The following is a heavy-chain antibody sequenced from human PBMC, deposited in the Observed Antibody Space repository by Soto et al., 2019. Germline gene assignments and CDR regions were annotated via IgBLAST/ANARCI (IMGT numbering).Heavy chain of an antibody. D-gene: IGHD3-22*01. J-gene: IGHJ4*02. CDR2: INPSDGTS. V-gene: IGHV1-46*01. Sequence: SVKVSCKASGYSLTGYYIHWVRQAPGQGLEWMGRINPSDGTSAYTQQFQGRFFMTRDTSTSTVFMELNSLKSQDTALYFCAREGSGSYLVLWGQGTLVTVSS. CDR1: GYSLTGYY. CDR3: AREGSGSYLVL.